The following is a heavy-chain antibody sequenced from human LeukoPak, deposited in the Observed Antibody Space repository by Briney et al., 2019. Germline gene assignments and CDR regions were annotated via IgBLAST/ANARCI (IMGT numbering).Heavy chain of an antibody. D-gene: IGHD2/OR15-2a*01. CDR1: GYTFTSFG. CDR2: ISAYSGNT. J-gene: IGHJ4*02. V-gene: IGHV1-18*01. CDR3: VRGGGPRVIVTVDLDY. Sequence: GASVKVSFKASGYTFTSFGISWVRQAPGQGLEWMGWISAYSGNTNYAQNFQGRVTMTTDTSTRTAYMELRSLRSDDTAVYFCVRGGGPRVIVTVDLDYWGQGTLVTVSS.